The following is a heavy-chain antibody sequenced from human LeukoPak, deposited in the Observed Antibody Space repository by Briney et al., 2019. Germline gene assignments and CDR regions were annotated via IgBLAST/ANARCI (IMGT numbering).Heavy chain of an antibody. J-gene: IGHJ4*02. CDR2: IYPNNGGT. D-gene: IGHD1-26*01. V-gene: IGHV1-18*01. CDR3: ARFSGSSNFDY. Sequence: ASVNVSCKASGYTFTSYGISWVRQAPGQELEWMGWIYPNNGGTNYAQNFQGRVTMTRDTSMSTAYMELSSLRSDDTAVYYCARFSGSSNFDYWGQGTLVTVSS. CDR1: GYTFTSYG.